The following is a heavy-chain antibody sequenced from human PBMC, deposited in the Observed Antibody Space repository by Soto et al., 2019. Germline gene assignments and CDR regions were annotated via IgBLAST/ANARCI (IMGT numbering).Heavy chain of an antibody. V-gene: IGHV1-8*01. Sequence: ASVKVSCKASGYTFTSYDINWVRQATGQGLEWMGWMNPNSGNTGYAQKFQGRVTMTRNTSISTAYMELSSLRSEDTAVYYCALMVYAYQDPLRDYYYYGMDVWGQGTTVTVSS. CDR2: MNPNSGNT. CDR3: ALMVYAYQDPLRDYYYYGMDV. D-gene: IGHD2-8*01. J-gene: IGHJ6*02. CDR1: GYTFTSYD.